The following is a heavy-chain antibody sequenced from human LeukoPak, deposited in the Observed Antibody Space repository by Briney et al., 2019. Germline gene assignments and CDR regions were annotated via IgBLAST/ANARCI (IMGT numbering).Heavy chain of an antibody. V-gene: IGHV4-59*01. J-gene: IGHJ4*02. D-gene: IGHD6-19*01. CDR3: ARSTGGWSYFDH. CDR2: IYDSGTT. Sequence: PSETLSLNCTVSGGSISSNYWSWIRQPPGKGLEWIGYIYDSGTTNYNPSLKSRATISEDMSKNQFSLKVRSVTAADTAVYYCARSTGGWSYFDHWGQGILVTVSS. CDR1: GGSISSNY.